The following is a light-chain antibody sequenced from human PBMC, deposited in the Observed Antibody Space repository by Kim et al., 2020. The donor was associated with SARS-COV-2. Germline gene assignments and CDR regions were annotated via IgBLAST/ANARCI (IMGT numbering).Light chain of an antibody. Sequence: SSELPQDPAVSVALGQTVRITCQGDSLRSYYATWYQQKPGQAPILVIHGKNNRPSGIPDRFSGSSSGTTASLTITGTQAGDEADYYCNSRDSNDNVVFGG. V-gene: IGLV3-19*01. J-gene: IGLJ2*01. CDR1: SLRSYY. CDR2: GKN. CDR3: NSRDSNDNVV.